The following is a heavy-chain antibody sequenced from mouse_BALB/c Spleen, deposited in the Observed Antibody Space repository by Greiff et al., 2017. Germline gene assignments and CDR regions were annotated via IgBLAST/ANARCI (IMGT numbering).Heavy chain of an antibody. Sequence: QVQLLQSGAELVRPGPSVTVSCKASGYAFTNYLIEWVKQRPGQGLEWIGVINPGSGGTNYNEKFKGKATLTADNSSSTAYMQLSSLTSDDSAVYFCARSGTGYAMDYWGQGTSVTVSA. D-gene: IGHD3-3*01. CDR2: INPGSGGT. V-gene: IGHV1-54*01. J-gene: IGHJ4*01. CDR3: ARSGTGYAMDY. CDR1: GYAFTNYL.